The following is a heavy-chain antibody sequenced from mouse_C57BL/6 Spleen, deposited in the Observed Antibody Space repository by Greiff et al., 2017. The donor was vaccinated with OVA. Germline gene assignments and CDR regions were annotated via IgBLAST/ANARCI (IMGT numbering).Heavy chain of an antibody. V-gene: IGHV1-55*01. D-gene: IGHD1-1*01. Sequence: QVQLQQPGAELVKPGASVKMSCKASGYTFTSYWITWVKQRPGQGLEWIGDIYPGSGSTNYNEKFKSKATRTVDTSSSKAYMQLSSLTSEDSAVYYCARYYYALDYWGQGTTLTVSS. CDR1: GYTFTSYW. CDR2: IYPGSGST. J-gene: IGHJ2*01. CDR3: ARYYYALDY.